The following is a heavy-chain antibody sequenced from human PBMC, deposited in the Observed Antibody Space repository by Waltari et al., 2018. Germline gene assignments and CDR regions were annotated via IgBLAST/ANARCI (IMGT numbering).Heavy chain of an antibody. J-gene: IGHJ4*02. V-gene: IGHV3-33*06. CDR2: IWNDGSIK. CDR3: AKEKWLTGPCDD. CDR1: DSTLRHYG. D-gene: IGHD5-12*01. Sequence: QVQLVQSGGGVVQPGSSLSLSCPASDSTLRHYGMHWVRQAPGKGLEWVALIWNDGSIKNYADSVTGRFTISRDNSKNTLFLQMNSLRVEDTAVYFCAKEKWLTGPCDDWGQGALVTVSS.